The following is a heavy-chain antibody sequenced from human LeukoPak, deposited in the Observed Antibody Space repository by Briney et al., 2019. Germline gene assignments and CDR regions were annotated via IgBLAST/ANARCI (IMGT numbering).Heavy chain of an antibody. D-gene: IGHD3-16*02. CDR2: IYYSGST. CDR3: ARGGGYDYVWGSYRYPFFDY. V-gene: IGHV4-59*01. CDR1: GGSISSYY. J-gene: IGHJ4*02. Sequence: SETLSLTCSVSGGSISSYYWSWIRQPPAKGLEGVGYIYYSGSTNYNPSLKSRVTISVDTSKNQFSLKLSSVTAADTAVYYCARGGGYDYVWGSYRYPFFDYWGQGTLVTVSS.